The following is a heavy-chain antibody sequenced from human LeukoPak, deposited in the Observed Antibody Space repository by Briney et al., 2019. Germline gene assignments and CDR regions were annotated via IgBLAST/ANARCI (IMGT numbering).Heavy chain of an antibody. D-gene: IGHD3-3*01. CDR2: ISSSSSTI. V-gene: IGHV3-48*01. CDR3: ARVYDFWSGYYTDPYYYYMDV. Sequence: PGGSLRLSCAASGFTFSSYSMNWVRQAPGKGLEWVSYISSSSSTIYYADSVKGRFTISRDNAKNSLYLQMNSLGAEDTAVYYCARVYDFWSGYYTDPYYYYMDVWGKGTTVTVSS. J-gene: IGHJ6*03. CDR1: GFTFSSYS.